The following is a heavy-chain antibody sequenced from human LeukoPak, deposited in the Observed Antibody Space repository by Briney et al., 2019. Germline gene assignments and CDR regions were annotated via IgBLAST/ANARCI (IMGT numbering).Heavy chain of an antibody. CDR1: GYTFTSYG. V-gene: IGHV1-18*01. J-gene: IGHJ4*02. D-gene: IGHD2-2*01. CDR2: ISAYNGNT. CDR3: ARARSLPGGFDY. Sequence: ASVRVSCKAPGYTFTSYGISWVRQAPGQGLEWMGWISAYNGNTNYAQKLQGRVTMTTDTSTSTAYMELRSLRSDDTAVYYCARARSLPGGFDYWGQGTLVTVSS.